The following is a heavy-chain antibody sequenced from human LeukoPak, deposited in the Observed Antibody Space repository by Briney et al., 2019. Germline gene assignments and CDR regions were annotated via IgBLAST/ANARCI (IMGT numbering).Heavy chain of an antibody. CDR1: GCTFSSYD. V-gene: IGHV3-33*01. D-gene: IGHD5-18*01. CDR2: IWYDGSNK. CDR3: ARTRPRGYSPAGASDI. J-gene: IGHJ3*02. Sequence: PARSLTLSCAASGCTFSSYDMHWVRQAPGKGLEWVADIWYDGSNKYYADPVKGLFTISRDNYKNTLYLQMNRLRAEDTAVYYCARTRPRGYSPAGASDICGQGTMVTVSS.